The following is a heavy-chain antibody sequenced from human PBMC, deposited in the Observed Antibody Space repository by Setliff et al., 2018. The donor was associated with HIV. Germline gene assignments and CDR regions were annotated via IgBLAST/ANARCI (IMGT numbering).Heavy chain of an antibody. Sequence: GGSLRLSCAASGFTISNVWMTWVRQAPGKGLEWVGRIKIKTDGGTIDYAAPVKGRFTISRDDSKNTLYLEMNSLKTEDTAVYYCSWEGATPDFHYYFMAVWGRGTTVTVSS. D-gene: IGHD1-26*01. CDR3: SWEGATPDFHYYFMAV. V-gene: IGHV3-15*01. CDR2: IKIKTDGGTI. CDR1: GFTISNVW. J-gene: IGHJ6*03.